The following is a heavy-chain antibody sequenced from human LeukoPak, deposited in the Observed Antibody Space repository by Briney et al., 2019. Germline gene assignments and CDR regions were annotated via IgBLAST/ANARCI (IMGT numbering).Heavy chain of an antibody. Sequence: AGGSLRLSCAASGLTFSSDWMSWVRQAPGKGLEWVANIKQDGSEKYYVDSVKGRFTISRDNAKKSLYLQMNSLRAEDTAVYFCARDMIILQSWGQGTLVTVSS. V-gene: IGHV3-7*04. CDR3: ARDMIILQS. D-gene: IGHD3-16*01. J-gene: IGHJ5*02. CDR1: GLTFSSDW. CDR2: IKQDGSEK.